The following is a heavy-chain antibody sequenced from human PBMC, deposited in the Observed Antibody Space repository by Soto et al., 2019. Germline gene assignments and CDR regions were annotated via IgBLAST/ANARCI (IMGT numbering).Heavy chain of an antibody. Sequence: QVQLVESGGGVVQPGRSLRLSCAASGFTFSSYAMHWVRQAPGKGLEWVAVISYDGSNKYYADSVKGRFTISRDNSKNTLYLQRNSLRAEDTAVYYCARSSSPPASVDYWGQGTLVTVSS. J-gene: IGHJ4*02. CDR1: GFTFSSYA. V-gene: IGHV3-30-3*01. CDR2: ISYDGSNK. CDR3: ARSSSPPASVDY. D-gene: IGHD6-6*01.